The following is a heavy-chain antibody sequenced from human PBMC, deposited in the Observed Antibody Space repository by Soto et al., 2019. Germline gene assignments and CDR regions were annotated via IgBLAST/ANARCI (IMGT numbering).Heavy chain of an antibody. CDR3: ARGVGLNYDILTGPSGYYYYGMDV. CDR2: IIPIFGTA. V-gene: IGHV1-69*13. J-gene: IGHJ6*02. D-gene: IGHD3-9*01. Sequence: SVKVSCKASGVTFSSYAISWVRQAPGQGLEWMGGIIPIFGTANYAQKFQGRVTITADESTSTAYMELSSLRSEDTAVYYCARGVGLNYDILTGPSGYYYYGMDVWGQGTTVTVSS. CDR1: GVTFSSYA.